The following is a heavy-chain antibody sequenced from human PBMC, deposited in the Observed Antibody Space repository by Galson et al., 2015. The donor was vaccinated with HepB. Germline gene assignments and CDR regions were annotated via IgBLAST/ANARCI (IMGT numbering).Heavy chain of an antibody. D-gene: IGHD3-22*01. CDR1: GYTFTSYY. CDR2: INPSGGST. CDR3: ARNLYYDSSGYYAGQHDAFDI. V-gene: IGHV1-46*01. Sequence: SVKVSCKASGYTFTSYYMHWVRQAPGQGLEWMGIINPSGGSTSYAQKFQGRVTMTRDTSTSTVYMELSSLRSEDTAVYYCARNLYYDSSGYYAGQHDAFDIWGQGTMVTVSS. J-gene: IGHJ3*02.